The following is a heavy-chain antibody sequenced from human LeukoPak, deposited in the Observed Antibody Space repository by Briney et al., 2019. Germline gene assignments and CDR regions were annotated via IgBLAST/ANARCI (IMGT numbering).Heavy chain of an antibody. Sequence: SVKVSCKASGGTFSSYAISWVRQAPGQGLEWMGGIIPIFGTANYAQKFQGRVTITADESTSTAYMELSSLRSEDTAVYYCARSTSYVDGMDVWGQGTTVTVSS. V-gene: IGHV1-69*01. CDR2: IIPIFGTA. D-gene: IGHD2-2*01. CDR1: GGTFSSYA. J-gene: IGHJ6*02. CDR3: ARSTSYVDGMDV.